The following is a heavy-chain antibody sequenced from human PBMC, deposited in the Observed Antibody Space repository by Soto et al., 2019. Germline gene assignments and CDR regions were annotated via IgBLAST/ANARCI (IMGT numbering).Heavy chain of an antibody. Sequence: QVQLQESGPGLVKPSQTLSLTCTVSGGSISSGGYYWSWIRQHPGKGLEWIGYIYYSGSTYYNPSIRSRVTISVDTSKNQFSLKLSSVTAADTAVYYCARSLTTVTTAPREIDYWGQGTLVTVSS. D-gene: IGHD4-17*01. V-gene: IGHV4-31*03. J-gene: IGHJ4*02. CDR1: GGSISSGGYY. CDR3: ARSLTTVTTAPREIDY. CDR2: IYYSGST.